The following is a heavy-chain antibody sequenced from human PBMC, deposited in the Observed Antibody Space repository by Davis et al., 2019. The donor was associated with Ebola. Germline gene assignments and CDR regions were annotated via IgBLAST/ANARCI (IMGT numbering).Heavy chain of an antibody. J-gene: IGHJ6*02. Sequence: SETLSLTCTVSGGPIRSYYWSWIRQPPGKGLEWIGYLYYSGSTNYNPSLKSRVTISVDTSKNQFSLKLSSVTAADTAVYYCARENAAMVQGVILYYYGMDVWGQGTTVTVSS. D-gene: IGHD3-10*01. V-gene: IGHV4-59*01. CDR1: GGPIRSYY. CDR3: ARENAAMVQGVILYYYGMDV. CDR2: LYYSGST.